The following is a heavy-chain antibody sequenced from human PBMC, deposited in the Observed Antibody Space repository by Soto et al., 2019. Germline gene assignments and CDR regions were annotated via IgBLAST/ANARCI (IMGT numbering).Heavy chain of an antibody. CDR2: ILYSGST. CDR1: GASIRSNNYY. CDR3: VRLDTTRTNILNY. D-gene: IGHD4-17*01. J-gene: IGHJ4*02. Sequence: PWETLSLTCSVSGASIRSNNYYCCWLRQPPGRELEWICSILYSGSTYSNPSLKSRGDISADTSKNQISLRLTSVTAADTAVYFCVRLDTTRTNILNYWGKGDLVTVSS. V-gene: IGHV4-39*01.